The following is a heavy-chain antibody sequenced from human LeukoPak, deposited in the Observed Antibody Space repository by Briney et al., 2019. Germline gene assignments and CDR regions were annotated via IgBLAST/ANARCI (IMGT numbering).Heavy chain of an antibody. CDR3: ARDYVDDIPMIKDY. CDR1: GYTFTSYH. V-gene: IGHV1-46*01. J-gene: IGHJ4*02. D-gene: IGHD2-8*01. Sequence: ASVTVSCKASGYTFTSYHMHWVRQAPGQGLEWMGKINLSGGSTTYAQRFQGRVTMTRDTSTSTVHMELSSLRSEDTAVYYCARDYVDDIPMIKDYWGQGTLVTVSS. CDR2: INLSGGST.